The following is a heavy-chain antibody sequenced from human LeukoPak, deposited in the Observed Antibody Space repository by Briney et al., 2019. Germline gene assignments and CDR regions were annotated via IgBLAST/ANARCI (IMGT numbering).Heavy chain of an antibody. Sequence: PSETLSLTCTVSGGSISSYYWSWIRQPAGKGLEWIGRIYSTGSANYNPSLKSRVTISVDTSKNQFSLKLSSVTAADTAVYYCARTYYDVLTGYYSGGGPFDYWGQGTLVTVSS. J-gene: IGHJ4*02. D-gene: IGHD3-9*01. CDR2: IYSTGSA. CDR1: GGSISSYY. CDR3: ARTYYDVLTGYYSGGGPFDY. V-gene: IGHV4-4*07.